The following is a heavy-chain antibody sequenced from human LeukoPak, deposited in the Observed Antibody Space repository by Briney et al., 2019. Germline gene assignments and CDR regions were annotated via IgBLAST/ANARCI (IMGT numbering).Heavy chain of an antibody. CDR1: GFTFSSYV. V-gene: IGHV3-30*03. CDR2: ISYDGSNK. CDR3: ATWYGDYGVY. J-gene: IGHJ4*02. Sequence: PGGSLRLSCAASGFTFSSYVMHWVRQAPGKGLEGVAVISYDGSNKYYADSVKGRFTISRDNSKNTLYLQMNSLRAEDTAVYYCATWYGDYGVYWGQGTLVTVSS. D-gene: IGHD4-17*01.